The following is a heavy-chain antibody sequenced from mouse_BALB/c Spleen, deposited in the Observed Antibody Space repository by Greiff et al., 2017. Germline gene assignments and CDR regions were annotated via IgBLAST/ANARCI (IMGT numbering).Heavy chain of an antibody. CDR1: GFTFSSYG. Sequence: EVKLMESGGGLVQPGGSLKLSCAASGFTFSSYGMSWVRQTPDKRLELVATINSNGGSTYYPDSVKGRFTISRDNAKNTLYLQMSSLKSEDTAMYYCARDPSTYYGSSAWFAYWGQGTLVTVSA. CDR3: ARDPSTYYGSSAWFAY. J-gene: IGHJ3*01. D-gene: IGHD1-2*01. V-gene: IGHV5-6-3*01. CDR2: INSNGGST.